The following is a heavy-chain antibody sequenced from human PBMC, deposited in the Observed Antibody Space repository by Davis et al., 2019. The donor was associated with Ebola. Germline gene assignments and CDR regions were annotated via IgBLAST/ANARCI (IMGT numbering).Heavy chain of an antibody. D-gene: IGHD4-17*01. CDR3: ARQATVTSPSFDY. Sequence: MPSETLSLSCSVSGGPTTNSYWTWIRQPPGKGLEWIGFISNSGTTNYNPSLKSRVTMSRDTSNNQLSLRLTSVTAADTAVYYCARQATVTSPSFDYWGQGTLVCVSS. CDR2: ISNSGTT. J-gene: IGHJ4*02. CDR1: GGPTTNSY. V-gene: IGHV4-59*08.